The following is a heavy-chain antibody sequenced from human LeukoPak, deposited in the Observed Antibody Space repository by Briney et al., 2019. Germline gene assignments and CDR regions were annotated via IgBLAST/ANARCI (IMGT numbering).Heavy chain of an antibody. CDR3: ARAPRVGSGYYAIDY. V-gene: IGHV4-34*01. CDR2: INHSGST. Sequence: PSETLSLTCAVYGGSFSGYYWSWIRQPPGKGLEWIGEINHSGSTNYNPSLKSRVTISVDTSKNQFSLKLSSVTAADTAVYYCARAPRVGSGYYAIDYWGQGTLVTVSS. D-gene: IGHD3-22*01. CDR1: GGSFSGYY. J-gene: IGHJ4*02.